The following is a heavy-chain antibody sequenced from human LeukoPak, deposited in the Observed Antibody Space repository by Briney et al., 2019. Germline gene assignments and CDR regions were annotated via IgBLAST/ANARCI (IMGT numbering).Heavy chain of an antibody. Sequence: GGSLRLSCAASGFTFSSYSMNWVRQAPGKGLEWVSSISSSSSYIYHADSVKGRFTISRDNAKNSLYLQMNSLRAEDTAVYYCARDKCSGGSCYDYWGQGTLVTVSS. V-gene: IGHV3-21*01. J-gene: IGHJ4*02. CDR3: ARDKCSGGSCYDY. D-gene: IGHD2-15*01. CDR2: ISSSSSYI. CDR1: GFTFSSYS.